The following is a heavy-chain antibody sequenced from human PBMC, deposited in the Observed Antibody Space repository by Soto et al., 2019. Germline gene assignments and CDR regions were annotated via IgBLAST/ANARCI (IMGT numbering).Heavy chain of an antibody. V-gene: IGHV3-7*05. CDR2: IKQEGSEK. D-gene: IGHD3-16*01. CDR1: GFTLSKYW. Sequence: EAQLVESGGGSVQPGGSLRRSCTASGFTLSKYWMRWVRQAPGKGLEWVANIKQEGSEKDYVDSVKGRFTISREYAKNSLVLQMNSLRAEDTAVYYCARGGQHFRNPLWDNYYYGMDVWGQWTKVTVSS. CDR3: ARGGQHFRNPLWDNYYYGMDV. J-gene: IGHJ6*02.